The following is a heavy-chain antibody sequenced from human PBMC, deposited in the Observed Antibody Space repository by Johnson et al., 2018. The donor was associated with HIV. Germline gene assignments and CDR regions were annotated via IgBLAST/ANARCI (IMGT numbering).Heavy chain of an antibody. Sequence: QVQLVESGGGLVQPGGSLRLSCAASGFTFNNYPMHWVRQAPGKGLEWVAVISYDGSNKYYADSVKGRFTISRDNSKNTLSLHMKSLIAEDTAVFYCARTPRPYYDDSSDGAFDIWCQGTMVTVSS. CDR1: GFTFNNYP. CDR2: ISYDGSNK. J-gene: IGHJ3*02. CDR3: ARTPRPYYDDSSDGAFDI. V-gene: IGHV3-30*04. D-gene: IGHD3-22*01.